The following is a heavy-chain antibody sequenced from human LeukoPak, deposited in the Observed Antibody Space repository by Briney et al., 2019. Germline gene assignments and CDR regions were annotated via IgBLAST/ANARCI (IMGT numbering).Heavy chain of an antibody. V-gene: IGHV4-34*01. CDR3: ARGGYYYYMDV. CDR1: GGSLSGYY. CDR2: INHSGST. J-gene: IGHJ6*03. Sequence: SETLSLTCAVYGGSLSGYYWSWIRQPPGKGLEWIGEINHSGSTNYNPSLKSRVTISADTSKNQFSLKLSSVTAADTAVYYCARGGYYYYMDVWGKGTTVTVSS.